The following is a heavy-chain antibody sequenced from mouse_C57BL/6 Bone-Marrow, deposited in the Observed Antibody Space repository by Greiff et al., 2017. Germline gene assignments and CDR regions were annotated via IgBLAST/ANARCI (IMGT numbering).Heavy chain of an antibody. Sequence: QVQLQQPGPELVKPGASVKISCKASGYAFSSSWMNWVKQRPGKGLEWIGRIYPGDGDTNYNGKFKSKATLTADKSSSTAYMQLSSLTSEDSAVYCCTRCSFAYWGQGALGTVTA. CDR3: TRCSFAY. CDR1: GYAFSSSW. J-gene: IGHJ3*01. CDR2: IYPGDGDT. V-gene: IGHV1-82*01.